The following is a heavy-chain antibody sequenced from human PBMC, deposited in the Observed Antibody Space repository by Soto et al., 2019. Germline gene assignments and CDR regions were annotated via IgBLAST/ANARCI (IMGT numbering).Heavy chain of an antibody. V-gene: IGHV4-59*01. CDR2: IYYSGST. CDR3: ARDQAAYYYYYMAV. CDR1: GGSISSYY. J-gene: IGHJ6*03. Sequence: SETLSLTCTVSGGSISSYYWSWIRQPPGKGLEWIGYIYYSGSTNYNPSLKSRVTISVDTSKNQFSLKLSSVTAADTAVYYCARDQAAYYYYYMAVWGKGTTVTVSS.